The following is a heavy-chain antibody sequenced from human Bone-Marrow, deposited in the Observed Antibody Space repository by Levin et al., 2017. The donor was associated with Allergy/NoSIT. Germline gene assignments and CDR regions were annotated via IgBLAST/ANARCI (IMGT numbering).Heavy chain of an antibody. J-gene: IGHJ4*02. CDR1: EFTFSNYA. Sequence: GESLKISCEGSEFTFSNYAMHWVRHAPGKGLEWVALISDDGNNKYYSDSVRGRFSISRDNPKNTLYLQMDSLRAVDTAVYFCVRGSWDSSGWYADVYWGQGTRVSVSS. D-gene: IGHD6-19*01. V-gene: IGHV3-30-3*01. CDR2: ISDDGNNK. CDR3: VRGSWDSSGWYADVY.